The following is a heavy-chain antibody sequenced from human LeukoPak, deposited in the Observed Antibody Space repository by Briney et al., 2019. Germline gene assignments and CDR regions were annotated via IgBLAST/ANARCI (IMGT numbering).Heavy chain of an antibody. CDR3: ARDNKNYYGDYVLDY. D-gene: IGHD4-17*01. J-gene: IGHJ4*02. CDR2: ISYDGSNK. V-gene: IGHV3-30*04. CDR1: GFTFSSYA. Sequence: GGSLRLSCAASGFTFSSYAMHWVRQAPGKGLEWVAVISYDGSNKYYADSVKGRFTISRDNSKNTLYLQMNSLRAEDTAVYYCARDNKNYYGDYVLDYWGQGTLVTVSS.